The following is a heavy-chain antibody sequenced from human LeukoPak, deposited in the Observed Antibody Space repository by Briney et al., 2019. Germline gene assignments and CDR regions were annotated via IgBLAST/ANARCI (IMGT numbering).Heavy chain of an antibody. J-gene: IGHJ4*02. V-gene: IGHV3-9*01. D-gene: IGHD6-13*01. CDR1: GFTFDDYA. CDR3: AKDIFTGIAAAGAIDY. Sequence: SLRLSCAASGFTFDDYAMHWVRQAPGKGLEWVSGISWNSGSIGYADSVKGRFTISRDNAKNSLYLQMNSLRAEDTALYYCAKDIFTGIAAAGAIDYWGQGTLVTVSS. CDR2: ISWNSGSI.